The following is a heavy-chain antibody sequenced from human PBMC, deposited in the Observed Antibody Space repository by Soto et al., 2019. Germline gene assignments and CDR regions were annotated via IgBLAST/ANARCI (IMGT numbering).Heavy chain of an antibody. V-gene: IGHV3-74*01. CDR1: GFTFSRYW. D-gene: IGHD2-2*03. J-gene: IGHJ3*02. CDR2: INSYGSST. Sequence: RRLSCAASGFTFSRYWMHWVRQAPGKGLVWVSRINSYGSSTDYADSVKGRFTISRDNAKNTLYLQMNSLRVEDTAVYYCARGWIGDLNDAFDIWGQGTMVTVSS. CDR3: ARGWIGDLNDAFDI.